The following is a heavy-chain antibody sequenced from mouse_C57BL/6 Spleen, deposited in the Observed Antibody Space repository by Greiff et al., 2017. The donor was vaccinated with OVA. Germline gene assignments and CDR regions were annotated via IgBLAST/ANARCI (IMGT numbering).Heavy chain of an antibody. D-gene: IGHD4-1*01. V-gene: IGHV5-9-1*02. CDR2: ISSGGDYI. CDR1: GFTFSSYA. J-gene: IGHJ2*01. CDR3: TRAWENWNYFDY. Sequence: EVQVVESGEGLVKPGGSLKLSCAASGFTFSSYAMSWVRQTPEKRLEWVAYISSGGDYIYYADTVKGRFTISRDNARNTLYLQMSSLKSEDTAMDDCTRAWENWNYFDYWGQGTTLTVSS.